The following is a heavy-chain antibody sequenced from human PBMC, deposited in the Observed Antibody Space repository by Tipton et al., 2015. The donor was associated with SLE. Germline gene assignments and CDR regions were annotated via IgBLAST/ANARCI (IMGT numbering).Heavy chain of an antibody. Sequence: SLRLSCAASGFTFSSYAMHWVRQAPGKGLEWVAVISYDGSNKYYADSVKGRFTISRDNSKNSLYLQMNSLRAEDTAVYYCARGPLWASYYFDYWGQGTLVTVSS. CDR2: ISYDGSNK. D-gene: IGHD2/OR15-2a*01. CDR1: GFTFSSYA. CDR3: ARGPLWASYYFDY. J-gene: IGHJ4*02. V-gene: IGHV3-30*04.